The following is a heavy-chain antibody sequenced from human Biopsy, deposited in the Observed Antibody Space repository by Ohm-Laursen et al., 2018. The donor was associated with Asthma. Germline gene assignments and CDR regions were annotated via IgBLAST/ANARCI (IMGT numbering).Heavy chain of an antibody. CDR1: GDSFSNYA. V-gene: IGHV1-69*01. D-gene: IGHD5-12*01. CDR2: LIPVLGTP. J-gene: IGHJ6*02. Sequence: GSSVKVSCKASGDSFSNYAISWVRQAPGQGLEWMGGLIPVLGTPDHAQMFEGRVTITADESTSTAYVELSSLSSEDTAVYYCARGYSGSDRIVYYYSGLEVWGQGTTVTVSS. CDR3: ARGYSGSDRIVYYYSGLEV.